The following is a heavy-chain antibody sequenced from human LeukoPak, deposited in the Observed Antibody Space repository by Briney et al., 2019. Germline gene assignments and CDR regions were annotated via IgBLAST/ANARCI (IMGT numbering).Heavy chain of an antibody. D-gene: IGHD3-10*01. CDR1: GIRLSNYA. Sequence: GGSLRLSCVVSGIRLSNYAMSWVRQAPGKGLEWVSGISESGGGTNYADSVKGRFTISRDNSLNTLYLQMNSLRAEDTAVYFCAKRGVVIRGVLVIGFHKEAYYFDYWGQGILVTVSS. J-gene: IGHJ4*02. V-gene: IGHV3-23*01. CDR2: ISESGGGT. CDR3: AKRGVVIRGVLVIGFHKEAYYFDY.